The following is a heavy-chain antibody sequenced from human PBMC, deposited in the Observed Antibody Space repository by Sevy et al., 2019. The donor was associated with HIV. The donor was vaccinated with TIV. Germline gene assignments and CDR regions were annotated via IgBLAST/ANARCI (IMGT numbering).Heavy chain of an antibody. J-gene: IGHJ6*02. CDR3: ARVADYDILTGHYFDYYYYGMDV. Sequence: GGSLRLSCAASGFTFSSYSMNWVRQAPGKGLEWVSSISSSSSYIYYADSVKGRFTISRDNAKNSLYLQMNSLRAEDTAVYYCARVADYDILTGHYFDYYYYGMDVWGQGTTVTVSS. CDR2: ISSSSSYI. D-gene: IGHD3-9*01. CDR1: GFTFSSYS. V-gene: IGHV3-21*01.